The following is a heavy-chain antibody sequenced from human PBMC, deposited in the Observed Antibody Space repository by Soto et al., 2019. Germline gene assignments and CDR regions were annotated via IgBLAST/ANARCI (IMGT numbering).Heavy chain of an antibody. CDR3: ARGVTTVTTIDY. J-gene: IGHJ4*02. V-gene: IGHV4-30-2*01. Sequence: SETLSLTCAVSGGSISSGGYSWSWIRQPPGKGLEWIGYIYHSGSTYYNPSLKSRVTISVDRSKNQFSLRLSSVTAADTAVYYCARGVTTVTTIDYWGQGTLVTVSS. CDR2: IYHSGST. D-gene: IGHD4-17*01. CDR1: GGSISSGGYS.